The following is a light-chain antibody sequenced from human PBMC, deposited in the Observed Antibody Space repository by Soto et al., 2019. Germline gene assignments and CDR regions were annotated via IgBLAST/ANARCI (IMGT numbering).Light chain of an antibody. Sequence: DIQLTQSPSTLSASVGDRVTITCRASQSISSWLAWYQQKPGKAPKFLIYKTSNLESGVPSRFSGSGSGTEFTLNISSLQPYDFATYYCQYYNNYCWTFGQGTKVEIK. V-gene: IGKV1-5*03. J-gene: IGKJ1*01. CDR2: KTS. CDR1: QSISSW. CDR3: QYYNNYCWT.